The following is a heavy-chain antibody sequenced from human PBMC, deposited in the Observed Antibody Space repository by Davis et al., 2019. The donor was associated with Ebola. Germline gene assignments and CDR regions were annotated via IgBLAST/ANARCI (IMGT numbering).Heavy chain of an antibody. V-gene: IGHV1-18*01. CDR2: ISAYNGNT. CDR3: ARVDRGYCSSTSCLKQLMMYNWFDP. D-gene: IGHD2-2*01. J-gene: IGHJ5*02. CDR1: GYTFTSYG. Sequence: AASVKVSCKASGYTFTSYGISWVRLAPGQGPEWMGWISAYNGNTNYAQKLQGRVTMTTDTSTSTAYMELRSLRSDDTAVYYCARVDRGYCSSTSCLKQLMMYNWFDPWGQGTLVTVSS.